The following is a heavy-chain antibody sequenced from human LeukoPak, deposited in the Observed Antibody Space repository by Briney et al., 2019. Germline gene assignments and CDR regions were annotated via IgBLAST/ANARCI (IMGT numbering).Heavy chain of an antibody. CDR3: ARHRFASPLDS. Sequence: SETLSLTCTVSGVSSSSSYWSWIRQPPGKGLEGIGYIFYTGDSNHNPSFKSRVSISLDTSKDQISLKLSSVTAADTAVYYCARHRFASPLDSWGQGTLVTVSS. J-gene: IGHJ4*02. CDR2: IFYTGDS. V-gene: IGHV4-59*08. D-gene: IGHD2-21*01. CDR1: GVSSSSSY.